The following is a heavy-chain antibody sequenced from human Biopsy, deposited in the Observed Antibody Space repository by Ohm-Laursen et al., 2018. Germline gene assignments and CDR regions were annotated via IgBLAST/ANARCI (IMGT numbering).Heavy chain of an antibody. D-gene: IGHD2/OR15-2a*01. CDR1: GGSISSDY. CDR3: ARATNSTGWPYYYFYGMDV. Sequence: SETLSLTCTVSGGSISSDYWSWIRQTPGKGLEWIGYIYYSGSTNYNPSLKSRVTISADTSKNPFSLRLNSVTAADTAVYYCARATNSTGWPYYYFYGMDVWGQGTTVTVSS. J-gene: IGHJ6*02. CDR2: IYYSGST. V-gene: IGHV4-59*01.